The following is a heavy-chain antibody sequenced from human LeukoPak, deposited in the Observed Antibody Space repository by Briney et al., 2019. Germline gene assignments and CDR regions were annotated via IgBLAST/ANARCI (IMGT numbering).Heavy chain of an antibody. CDR2: FFLKGST. CDR3: ARGQYDYVWGSYRFNWFDP. J-gene: IGHJ5*02. CDR1: GYSITSAYY. Sequence: ASETLSLTCTVSGYSITSAYYWGWIRQPPGKGLEWIGSFFLKGSTYYNPSLKSRVTISVDTSKNQFSLKLSSVTAADTAVYYCARGQYDYVWGSYRFNWFDPWGQGTLVTVSS. V-gene: IGHV4-38-2*02. D-gene: IGHD3-16*02.